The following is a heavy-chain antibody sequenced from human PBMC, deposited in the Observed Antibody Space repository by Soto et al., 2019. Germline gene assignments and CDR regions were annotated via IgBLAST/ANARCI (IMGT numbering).Heavy chain of an antibody. CDR3: ARERCSYVTYYFDX. J-gene: IGHJ4*02. CDR1: GFTFSDHY. V-gene: IGHV3-11*01. D-gene: IGHD5-18*01. Sequence: LRLSCAASGFTFSDHYMSCIRQAPGKGLEWVSSITSSGSTTYYTDSVKGRFTISRDNAKKSLYLQMNRMRAEETAVYYCARERCSYVTYYFDXWGQGTLVTVSX. CDR2: ITSSGSTT.